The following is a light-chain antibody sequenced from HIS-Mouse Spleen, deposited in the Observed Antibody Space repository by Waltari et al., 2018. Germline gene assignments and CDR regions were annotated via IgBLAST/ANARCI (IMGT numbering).Light chain of an antibody. CDR1: RSISGW. Sequence: DIQMTQSPSTLSASVGDRVTITCRASRSISGWLAWYQQKPGKAPKLLIYKASSLGSGVPSRFSGSGSGTEFTLTISSLQPDDFATYYCQQYNSYPYTFGQGTKLEIK. V-gene: IGKV1-5*03. J-gene: IGKJ2*01. CDR3: QQYNSYPYT. CDR2: KAS.